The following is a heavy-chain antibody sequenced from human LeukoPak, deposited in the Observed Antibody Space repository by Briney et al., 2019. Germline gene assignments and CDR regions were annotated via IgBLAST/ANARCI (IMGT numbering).Heavy chain of an antibody. CDR2: INHSGST. V-gene: IGHV4-34*01. CDR3: ARVATVTTRGQYYYYYGMDV. J-gene: IGHJ6*02. Sequence: SETLSLTCAVYGGSFSGYYWSWIRQPPGKGLEWIGEINHSGSTNYNPSLKSRVTISVDTSKNQFSLKLSSVTAADTAVYYCARVATVTTRGQYYYYYGMDVWGQGTTVTVSS. CDR1: GGSFSGYY. D-gene: IGHD4-17*01.